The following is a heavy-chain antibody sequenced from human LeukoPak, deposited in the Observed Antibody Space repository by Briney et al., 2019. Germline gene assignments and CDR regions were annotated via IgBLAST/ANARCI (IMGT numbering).Heavy chain of an antibody. CDR2: MSHDGSNK. J-gene: IGHJ4*02. CDR3: AKLDSSGWSRPFDY. Sequence: GGSLRLSCAASGFTFSSYAMHWVRQAPGRGLEWVAVMSHDGSNKYYGDSVKGRFTISRDNSKNTLYLQMNSLRAEDTAVYYCAKLDSSGWSRPFDYWGQGTLVTVSS. D-gene: IGHD6-19*01. V-gene: IGHV3-30*18. CDR1: GFTFSSYA.